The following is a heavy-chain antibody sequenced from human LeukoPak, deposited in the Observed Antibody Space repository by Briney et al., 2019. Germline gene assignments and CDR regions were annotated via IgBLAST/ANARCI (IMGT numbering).Heavy chain of an antibody. CDR3: ARVLYYDSSGFQFYFDY. CDR1: GGSISSSNYY. D-gene: IGHD3-22*01. CDR2: IYYSGST. J-gene: IGHJ4*02. V-gene: IGHV4-39*07. Sequence: PSETLSLTCTVSGGSISSSNYYWAWIRQPPGKGLEWIGSIYYSGSTYYNPSLKSRFTISLDTSKNQFSLKLSSVTAADTAMYYCARVLYYDSSGFQFYFDYWGQGTLVTVSS.